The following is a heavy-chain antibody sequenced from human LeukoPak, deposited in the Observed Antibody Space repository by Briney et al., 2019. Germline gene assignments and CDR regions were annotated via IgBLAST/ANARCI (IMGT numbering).Heavy chain of an antibody. V-gene: IGHV3-33*01. J-gene: IGHJ4*02. D-gene: IGHD2-15*01. Sequence: GGSLRLSCAASGFTFSSYGMRCVRQAPGKGLEWVAVIWYDGSNKYYADSVKGRFTISRDNSTNTLYLQMNSLRAEDTAVYYCARDYIHFVMVDRFDCWGQGNLVNVSS. CDR2: IWYDGSNK. CDR3: ARDYIHFVMVDRFDC. CDR1: GFTFSSYG.